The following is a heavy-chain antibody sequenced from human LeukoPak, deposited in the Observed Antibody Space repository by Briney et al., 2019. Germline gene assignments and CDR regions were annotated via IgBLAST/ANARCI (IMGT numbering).Heavy chain of an antibody. J-gene: IGHJ2*01. D-gene: IGHD3-16*01. V-gene: IGHV1-69-2*01. CDR2: VDPKDGET. Sequence: GASVKISCKVSGYTFTDYYMHWVQQAPGKGLEWMGLVDPKDGETIYAEKFQGRVTITADTSTDTAYMELSSPRSEDTAVYYCATVTNLRFDWYFDLWGRGTLVTVSS. CDR1: GYTFTDYY. CDR3: ATVTNLRFDWYFDL.